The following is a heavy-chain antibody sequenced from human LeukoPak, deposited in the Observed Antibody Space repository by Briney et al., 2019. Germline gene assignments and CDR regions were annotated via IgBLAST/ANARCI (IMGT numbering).Heavy chain of an antibody. D-gene: IGHD3-22*01. CDR3: ARDVVINYYYGMDV. J-gene: IGHJ6*02. Sequence: SETLSLTCTVSGGSISSGGYYWSWIRQHPGKGLEWIGYIYYSGSTYYSPSLKSRVTISVDTSKNQFSLKLSSVTAADTAVYYCARDVVINYYYGMDVWGQGTTVTVSS. CDR2: IYYSGST. CDR1: GGSISSGGYY. V-gene: IGHV4-31*03.